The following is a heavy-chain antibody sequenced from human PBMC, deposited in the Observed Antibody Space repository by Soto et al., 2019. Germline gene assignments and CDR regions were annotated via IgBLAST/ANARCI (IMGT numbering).Heavy chain of an antibody. CDR3: ARDKGGSIAAAVTVGPPFDP. Sequence: QVQLVQSGAEVKKPGSSVKVSCKASGGTFSSYAISWVRQAPGQGLEWMGGIIPISGTADYAQKFQGRVTITADESTSTAYMELRSLRSEATAVYYCARDKGGSIAAAVTVGPPFDPWGKGTLVTVSS. CDR2: IIPISGTA. V-gene: IGHV1-69*01. CDR1: GGTFSSYA. D-gene: IGHD6-13*01. J-gene: IGHJ5*02.